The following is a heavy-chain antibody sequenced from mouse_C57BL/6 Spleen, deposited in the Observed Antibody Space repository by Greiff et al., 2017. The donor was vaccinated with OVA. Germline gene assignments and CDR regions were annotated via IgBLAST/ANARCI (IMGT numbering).Heavy chain of an antibody. D-gene: IGHD2-5*01. CDR1: GFTFSDYG. CDR2: ISSGSSTI. V-gene: IGHV5-17*01. CDR3: ARWGAYYSNYDAMDY. J-gene: IGHJ4*01. Sequence: EVMLVESGGGLVKPGGSLKLSCAASGFTFSDYGMHWVRQAPEKGLEWVAYISSGSSTIYYADTVKGRFTISRDNAKNTLFLQMTSLRSEDTAMYYCARWGAYYSNYDAMDYWGQGTSVTVSS.